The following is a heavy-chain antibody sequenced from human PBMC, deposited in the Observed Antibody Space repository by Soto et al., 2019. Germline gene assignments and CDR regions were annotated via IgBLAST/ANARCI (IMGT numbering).Heavy chain of an antibody. V-gene: IGHV4-31*03. CDR2: IYHSGMT. CDR1: GGSISTGGYY. Sequence: QVQLQESGPGLVKPSQTLSLTCTVSGGSISTGGYYWSWIRQHQGRGLEWLGYIYHSGMTFSNPSLQSRVAISIDTSKNKFSLKLSSVTAADTAVYYCATVRWELHDAFDIWGKGTMVSVSS. J-gene: IGHJ3*02. D-gene: IGHD1-26*01. CDR3: ATVRWELHDAFDI.